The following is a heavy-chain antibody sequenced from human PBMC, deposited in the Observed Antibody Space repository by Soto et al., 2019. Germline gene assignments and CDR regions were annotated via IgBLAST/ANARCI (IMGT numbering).Heavy chain of an antibody. CDR1: GGSISSGGYS. CDR3: SRRHCTRTSCKGNYGFYDYYGMDV. CDR2: IYHSGST. Sequence: SETLSLTCAVSGGSISSGGYSWSWIRQPPGKGLEWIGYIYHSGSTYYNPSLKSRVTISVDTSKNQFSLNLMSTTAADTAVYYCSRRHCTRTSCKGNYGFYDYYGMDVWGQGTTVTVSS. D-gene: IGHD2-2*01. V-gene: IGHV4-30-2*03. J-gene: IGHJ6*02.